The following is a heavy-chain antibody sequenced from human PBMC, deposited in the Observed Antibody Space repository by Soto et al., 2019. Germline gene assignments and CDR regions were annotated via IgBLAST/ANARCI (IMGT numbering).Heavy chain of an antibody. V-gene: IGHV3-21*01. CDR1: GFTFSSYS. J-gene: IGHJ6*03. CDR3: ARWYYDFWSGYQTPGMDV. Sequence: EVQLVESGGGLVKPGGSLRLSCAASGFTFSSYSMNWVRQAPGKGLEWVSSISSSSSYIYYADSVKGRFTISRDNAKNSLYLQMNSLRAEDTAVYYCARWYYDFWSGYQTPGMDVWGKGTTVTVSS. CDR2: ISSSSSYI. D-gene: IGHD3-3*01.